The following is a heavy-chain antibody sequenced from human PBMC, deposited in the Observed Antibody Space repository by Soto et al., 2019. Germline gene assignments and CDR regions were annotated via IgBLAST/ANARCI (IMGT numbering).Heavy chain of an antibody. CDR2: IYYSGST. CDR3: ARYFMVPVDFFDY. D-gene: IGHD3-10*01. Sequence: SETLSLTCTVSNGSLSSNYWSWIRQSPGKGLEWIGNIYYSGSTNYNPSLKSRVTMSVDTSKNQFTLKLSSVTAADTGVYFCARYFMVPVDFFDYWGQGTLVTVSS. V-gene: IGHV4-59*01. CDR1: NGSLSSNY. J-gene: IGHJ4*02.